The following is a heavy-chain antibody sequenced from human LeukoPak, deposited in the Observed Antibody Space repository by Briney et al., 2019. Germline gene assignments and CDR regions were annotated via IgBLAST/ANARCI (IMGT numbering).Heavy chain of an antibody. V-gene: IGHV3-30*03. CDR1: GFTFNTYG. CDR3: AREGYYGSGSPPSLYFDY. D-gene: IGHD3-10*01. J-gene: IGHJ4*02. Sequence: GGSLRLSCAAYGFTFNTYGMNWVRQAPGKGLEWVAVTSSDLNVKLYADSVKGRFTISRDNSRSTLYLQMNSLRPEDTAIYYCAREGYYGSGSPPSLYFDYWGQGTLGTVSS. CDR2: TSSDLNVK.